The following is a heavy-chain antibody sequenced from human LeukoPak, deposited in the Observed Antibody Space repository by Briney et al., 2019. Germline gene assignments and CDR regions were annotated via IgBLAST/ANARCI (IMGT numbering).Heavy chain of an antibody. CDR3: ARERDRYCSGGNCYEDAFDI. J-gene: IGHJ3*02. D-gene: IGHD2-15*01. V-gene: IGHV4-4*02. CDR2: IYHSGST. CDR1: GFTVSTNY. Sequence: GSLRLSCAASGFTVSTNYMSWIRQPPGRGLEWIGEIYHSGSTNYNPSLKSRVTISVDKSKNQFSLKLSSVTAADTAVYYCARERDRYCSGGNCYEDAFDIWGQGTLVAVSS.